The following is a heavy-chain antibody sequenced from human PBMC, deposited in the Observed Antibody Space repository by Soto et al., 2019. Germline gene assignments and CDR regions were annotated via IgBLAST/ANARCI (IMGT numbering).Heavy chain of an antibody. D-gene: IGHD4-17*01. CDR1: GGSFSGYY. Sequence: SETLSLTCAVYGGSFSGYYWSWIRQPPGKGLEWIGEINHSGSTNYNPSLKSRVTISVDTSKNQFSLKLSSVTAADTAVYYCASSSSWDYGDYFSPDYYMDVWGKGTTVTVSS. CDR2: INHSGST. J-gene: IGHJ6*03. V-gene: IGHV4-34*01. CDR3: ASSSSWDYGDYFSPDYYMDV.